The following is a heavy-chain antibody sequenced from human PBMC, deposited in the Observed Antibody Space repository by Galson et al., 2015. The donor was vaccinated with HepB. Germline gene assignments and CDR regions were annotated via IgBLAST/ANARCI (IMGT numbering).Heavy chain of an antibody. CDR2: IHYSGRT. CDR1: GGSISSSSYY. D-gene: IGHD2-2*01. V-gene: IGHV4-39*01. J-gene: IGHJ5*02. CDR3: ARVGVPVAIGDWFDP. Sequence: SETLSLTCTVSGGSISSSSYYWAWIRQPPGTGLEWIGSIHYSGRTYYNPSLKSRVTIYIDTTKNQFSLKLSSMTAADTAVYYCARVGVPVAIGDWFDPWGQGTLVTVSS.